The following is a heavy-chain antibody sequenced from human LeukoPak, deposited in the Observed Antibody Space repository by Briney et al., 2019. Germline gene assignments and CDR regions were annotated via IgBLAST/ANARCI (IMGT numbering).Heavy chain of an antibody. CDR1: GFTFSSYA. Sequence: GGSLRLSCAASGFTFSSYAMHWVRQAPGKGLEWVAVISYDGSNKYYADSVRGRFTISRDNSKNTLYLQMNSLRAEDTAVYYCAKDLFLWYFDLWGRGTLVTVSS. CDR2: ISYDGSNK. D-gene: IGHD2-21*01. J-gene: IGHJ2*01. CDR3: AKDLFLWYFDL. V-gene: IGHV3-30-3*01.